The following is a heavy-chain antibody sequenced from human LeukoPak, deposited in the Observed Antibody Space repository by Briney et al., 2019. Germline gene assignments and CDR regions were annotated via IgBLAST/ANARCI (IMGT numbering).Heavy chain of an antibody. CDR3: AKDSPRYCSGGSCYSNHAFDI. J-gene: IGHJ3*02. V-gene: IGHV3-30*02. CDR1: GFTFSSYG. CDR2: IRYDGSNK. Sequence: GGSLRLSCAASGFTFSSYGMHWVRQAPGKGLEWVAFIRYDGSNKYYADSVKGRFTISRDNSKNTLYLQMNSLRAEDTAVYYCAKDSPRYCSGGSCYSNHAFDIWGQGTMVTVSS. D-gene: IGHD2-15*01.